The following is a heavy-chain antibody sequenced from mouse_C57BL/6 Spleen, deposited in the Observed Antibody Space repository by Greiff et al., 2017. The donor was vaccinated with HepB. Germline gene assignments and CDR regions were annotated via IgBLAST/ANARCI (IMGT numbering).Heavy chain of an antibody. CDR2: INPYNGGT. CDR1: GYTFTDYY. J-gene: IGHJ4*01. Sequence: VQLQQSGPVLVKPGASVKMSCKASGYTFTDYYMNWVKQSHGKSLEWIGVINPYNGGTSYNQKFKGKATLTVDKSSSTAYMELNSLTSEDSAVYYCASPGHYAMDYWGQGTSVTVSS. D-gene: IGHD3-1*01. CDR3: ASPGHYAMDY. V-gene: IGHV1-19*01.